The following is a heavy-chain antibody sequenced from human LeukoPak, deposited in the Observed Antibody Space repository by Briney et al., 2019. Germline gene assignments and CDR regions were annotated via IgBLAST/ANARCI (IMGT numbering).Heavy chain of an antibody. Sequence: SVKVSCKASGYTFSSYGISWVRQAPGQGLEWMGGIIPIFGTANYAQKFQGRVTITADKSTSTAYMELSSLRSEDTAVYYCARGRDTAMVFDYWGQGTLVTVSS. CDR2: IIPIFGTA. J-gene: IGHJ4*02. V-gene: IGHV1-69*06. CDR3: ARGRDTAMVFDY. D-gene: IGHD5-18*01. CDR1: GYTFSSYG.